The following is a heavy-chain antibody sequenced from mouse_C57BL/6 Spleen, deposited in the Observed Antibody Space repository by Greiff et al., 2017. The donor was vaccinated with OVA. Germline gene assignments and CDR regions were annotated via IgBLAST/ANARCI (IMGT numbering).Heavy chain of an antibody. J-gene: IGHJ2*01. V-gene: IGHV8-8*01. CDR3: ARIGGGTTVVAEGSFDY. CDR1: GFSLSTFGMG. Sequence: QVTLKVCGPGILQPSQTLSLTCSFSGFSLSTFGMGVGWTRQPPGKGLEWLAHIWWDDDKYYNPALKSRPTISKATSKNQVFLKIANVDTADTATYYCARIGGGTTVVAEGSFDYWGQGTTLTVSS. D-gene: IGHD1-1*01. CDR2: IWWDDDK.